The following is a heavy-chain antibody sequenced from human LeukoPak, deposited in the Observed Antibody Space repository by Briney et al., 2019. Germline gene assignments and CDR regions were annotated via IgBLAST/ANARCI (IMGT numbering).Heavy chain of an antibody. CDR2: IWYDGSNK. D-gene: IGHD4-11*01. J-gene: IGHJ4*02. CDR1: GFTFSSYG. CDR3: AKYAPPTTTMTRFFDY. Sequence: PGGSLRLSCAASGFTFSSYGMHWVRQAPGKGLEWVAVIWYDGSNKYYADSVKGRFTISRDNSKNTLYLQMNSLRVEDTAVYYCAKYAPPTTTMTRFFDYWGQGALVTVSS. V-gene: IGHV3-33*06.